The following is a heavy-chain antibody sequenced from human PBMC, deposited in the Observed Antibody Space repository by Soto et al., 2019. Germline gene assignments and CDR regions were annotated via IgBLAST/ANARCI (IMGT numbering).Heavy chain of an antibody. Sequence: GGSLRLSCAASGFTFSDYYMSWIRQAPGKGLEWVSHISSRSSYTNYADSVKGRFTISRDNAKNTLYLQMNRLRAEDTAVYYCARDHSLGGYSYGKFDCWGKGT. J-gene: IGHJ4*02. CDR3: ARDHSLGGYSYGKFDC. CDR1: GFTFSDYY. D-gene: IGHD5-18*01. CDR2: ISSRSSYT. V-gene: IGHV3-11*06.